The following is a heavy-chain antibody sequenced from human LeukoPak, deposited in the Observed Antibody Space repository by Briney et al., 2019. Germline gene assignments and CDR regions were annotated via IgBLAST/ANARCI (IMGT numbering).Heavy chain of an antibody. CDR3: ASAYYDFWSVYSGTYNYNWFDP. Sequence: SVKVSCKASGYTFTGYYMHWVRQAPGQGLEWMGRIIPILGIANYAQKFQGRVTITADKSTSTAYMELGSLRSEDTAVYYCASAYYDFWSVYSGTYNYNWFDPWGQGTLVTVSS. D-gene: IGHD3-3*01. CDR1: GYTFTGYY. V-gene: IGHV1-69*02. CDR2: IIPILGIA. J-gene: IGHJ5*02.